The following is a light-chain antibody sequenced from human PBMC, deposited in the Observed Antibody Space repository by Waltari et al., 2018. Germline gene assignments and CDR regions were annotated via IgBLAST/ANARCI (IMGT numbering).Light chain of an antibody. J-gene: IGLJ1*01. Sequence: QSALTQPASVSGSPGQSITISCTGTSSDVGGYNYVSWYQHHPGKAPKLMIYEVSSRPFGVSNRLPGSRAGNTASLTISGLQAEDEADYYCAAWDDSLYGCFFGTGTKVTVL. CDR1: SSDVGGYNY. CDR3: AAWDDSLYGCF. CDR2: EVS. V-gene: IGLV2-14*01.